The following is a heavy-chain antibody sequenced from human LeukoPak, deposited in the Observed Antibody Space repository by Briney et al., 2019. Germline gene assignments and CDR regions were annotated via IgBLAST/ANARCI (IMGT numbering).Heavy chain of an antibody. Sequence: GGSLRLSCAPSGFTFTNYVMSWVRQAPGKGLEWVSAISGSDDSTWYGDSVKGRFTVSRDNSKNILYLQMNSLRAEDTAVYYCAKDPISSGWYTPYFDYWGQGTLVTVSS. CDR1: GFTFTNYV. D-gene: IGHD6-19*01. CDR3: AKDPISSGWYTPYFDY. V-gene: IGHV3-23*01. J-gene: IGHJ4*02. CDR2: ISGSDDST.